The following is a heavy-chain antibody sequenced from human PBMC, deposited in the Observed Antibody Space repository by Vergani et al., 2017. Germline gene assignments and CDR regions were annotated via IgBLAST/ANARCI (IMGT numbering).Heavy chain of an antibody. V-gene: IGHV3-30*02. Sequence: QVQLVESGGGVVQPGESLRLSCAASGFPFSTYGMHWVRQAPGKGLEWVAFIRYDGSNKYYADSVKGRFTISRDNSKNTLYLQMNSLRAEDTAVYYCAKLVGSGWYGGGYWGQGTLVTVSS. J-gene: IGHJ4*02. CDR1: GFPFSTYG. CDR2: IRYDGSNK. D-gene: IGHD6-19*01. CDR3: AKLVGSGWYGGGY.